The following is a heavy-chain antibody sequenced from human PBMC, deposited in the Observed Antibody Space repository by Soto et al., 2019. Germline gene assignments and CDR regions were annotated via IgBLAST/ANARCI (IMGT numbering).Heavy chain of an antibody. J-gene: IGHJ5*02. CDR1: GGTFSSYA. CDR3: ASREGYCSSTSCYGGPWFDP. V-gene: IGHV1-69*13. CDR2: IIPIFGTA. Sequence: SVKVSCKASGGTFSSYAISWVRQAPGQGLEWMGGIIPIFGTANYAQKFQGRVTITADESTSTAYMELSSLRSEDTAVYYCASREGYCSSTSCYGGPWFDPWGQG. D-gene: IGHD2-2*01.